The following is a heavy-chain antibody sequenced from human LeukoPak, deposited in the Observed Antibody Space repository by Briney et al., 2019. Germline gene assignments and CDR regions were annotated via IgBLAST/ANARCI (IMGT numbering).Heavy chain of an antibody. CDR3: ARVVRDSSSQFDY. D-gene: IGHD6-6*01. CDR2: INPNSGGT. J-gene: IGHJ4*02. V-gene: IGHV1-2*02. Sequence: GASVKVSCKASGYTFTSYYMNWVRQAPGQGLEWMGWINPNSGGTNYAQKFQGRVTMTRGTSISTAYMELSRLRSDDTAVYYCARVVRDSSSQFDYWGQGTLVTVSS. CDR1: GYTFTSYY.